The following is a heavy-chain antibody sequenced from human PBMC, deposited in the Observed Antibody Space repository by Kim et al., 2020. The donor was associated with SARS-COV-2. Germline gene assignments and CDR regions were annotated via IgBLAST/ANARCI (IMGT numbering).Heavy chain of an antibody. Sequence: SVKVSCKASGGTFSSYAINWVRQAPGQGLEWMGGIIPIFGTANNAPKFQGRVTITADESTSTAYMELSSLRSEDTAVYYCARSVDSYYYHGMDVWGQGTPVTV. CDR3: ARSVDSYYYHGMDV. J-gene: IGHJ6*02. D-gene: IGHD6-19*01. CDR1: GGTFSSYA. V-gene: IGHV1-69*13. CDR2: IIPIFGTA.